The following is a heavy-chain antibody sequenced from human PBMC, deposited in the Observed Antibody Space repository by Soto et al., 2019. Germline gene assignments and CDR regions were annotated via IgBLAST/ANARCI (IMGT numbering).Heavy chain of an antibody. D-gene: IGHD3-22*01. Sequence: SVKVSCKVSGGTFSSYAISWVRQAPGQGLEWMGGIIPIFGTANYAQKFQGRVTITADESTSTAYMELSSLRSEDTAVYYCARDGYGGQGDSSGYRSGYFDYWGQGTLVTVSS. CDR2: IIPIFGTA. V-gene: IGHV1-69*13. J-gene: IGHJ4*02. CDR1: GGTFSSYA. CDR3: ARDGYGGQGDSSGYRSGYFDY.